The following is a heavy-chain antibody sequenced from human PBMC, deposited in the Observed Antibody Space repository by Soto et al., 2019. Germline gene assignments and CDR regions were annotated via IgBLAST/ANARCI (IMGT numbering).Heavy chain of an antibody. CDR2: ISGSGGST. D-gene: IGHD6-6*01. CDR1: GFTCSSYA. V-gene: IGHV3-23*01. CDR3: AKERIAAHRLSWFDP. Sequence: PGVSLRLSCSSPGFTCSSYAMSCVRQAPGKGLEWVSAISGSGGSTYYADSVKGRFTISRDNSKNTLYLQMNSLRAEDTAVYYCAKERIAAHRLSWFDPWGQGTLVTVSS. J-gene: IGHJ5*02.